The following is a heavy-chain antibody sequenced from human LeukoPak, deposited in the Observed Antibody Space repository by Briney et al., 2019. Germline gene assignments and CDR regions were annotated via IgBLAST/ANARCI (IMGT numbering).Heavy chain of an antibody. CDR3: ARGPYKSGYSYGPALRFFDY. CDR1: GGSFSGYY. CDR2: INHSGST. J-gene: IGHJ4*02. Sequence: PSETLSLTCAVYGGSFSGYYWSWIRQPPGKGLEWIGEINHSGSTNYNPSLTSRVTISVDTSKNQFSLKLSSVTAADTAVYYCARGPYKSGYSYGPALRFFDYWGQGTLVTVSS. V-gene: IGHV4-34*01. D-gene: IGHD5-18*01.